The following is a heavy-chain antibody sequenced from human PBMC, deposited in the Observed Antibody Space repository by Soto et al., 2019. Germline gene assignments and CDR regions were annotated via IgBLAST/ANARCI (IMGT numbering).Heavy chain of an antibody. V-gene: IGHV6-1*01. CDR3: ARGEQYSGRIFDY. Sequence: TLSLTCAITGDSVSSNSAGWSWVRQSPSRGLEWLGRTYYRSKWYYEYAVSVRGRITINPDTSKNQYSLQLNSVTPEDTAVYFCARGEQYSGRIFDYWGQGTLVTVSS. J-gene: IGHJ4*01. CDR2: TYYRSKWYY. D-gene: IGHD1-26*01. CDR1: GDSVSSNSAG.